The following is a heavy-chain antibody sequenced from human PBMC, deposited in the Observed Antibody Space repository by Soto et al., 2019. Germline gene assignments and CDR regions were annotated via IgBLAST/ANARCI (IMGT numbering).Heavy chain of an antibody. CDR3: TGEVASGY. D-gene: IGHD2-8*02. J-gene: IGHJ4*02. V-gene: IGHV3-30*03. CDR2: ISRDGRTT. Sequence: QVQLEESGGGVVQPGRSLRLSCAVSGFTVSSYGMHWVRQAPGKGLEWVAVISRDGRTTFYADSVKGRFTISKDNSRNTRFLEMNSLRDDDMAVYYCTGEVASGYWGQGTLVTVSS. CDR1: GFTVSSYG.